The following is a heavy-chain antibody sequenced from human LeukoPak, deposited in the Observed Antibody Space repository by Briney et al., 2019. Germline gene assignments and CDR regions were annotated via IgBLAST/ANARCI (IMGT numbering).Heavy chain of an antibody. D-gene: IGHD3-22*01. CDR3: ATNYDSSGSFDY. Sequence: SQTLSLTCTVSGASISSGNYYYTWIRQPPGKGLEWIGYIYYSGSTNYNPSLKSRVTISVDTSKNQFSLKLSSVTAADTAVYYCATNYDSSGSFDYWGQGTLVTVSS. CDR2: IYYSGST. CDR1: GASISSGNYY. V-gene: IGHV4-61*01. J-gene: IGHJ4*02.